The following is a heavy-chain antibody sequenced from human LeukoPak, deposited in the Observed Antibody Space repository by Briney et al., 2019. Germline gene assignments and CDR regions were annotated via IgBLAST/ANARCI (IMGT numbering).Heavy chain of an antibody. CDR1: GGTFSSYA. J-gene: IGHJ4*02. CDR3: ARGPAGATPMD. V-gene: IGHV1-69*13. Sequence: ASVNVSCKASGGTFSSYAISWVRQATGQGLEWMGGIIPIFGTANYAQKFQGRVTITADESTSTAYMELSSLRSEDTAVYYCARGPAGATPMDWGQGTLVTVSS. CDR2: IIPIFGTA. D-gene: IGHD4/OR15-4a*01.